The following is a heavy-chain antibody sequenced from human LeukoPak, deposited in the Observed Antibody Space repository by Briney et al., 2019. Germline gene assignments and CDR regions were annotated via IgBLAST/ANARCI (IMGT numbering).Heavy chain of an antibody. J-gene: IGHJ6*03. V-gene: IGHV4-34*01. CDR1: GGSFSGNY. D-gene: IGHD3-10*01. Sequence: SETLSLTCAIYGGSFSGNYWSWIRQPPGKVLEWIGEIDPSGTTNYNPSLKSRVTISGDTSKNQFSLNLTSVTAADTAVYYCAGDTDDYSYMDVWGKGTTVTVSS. CDR3: AGDTDDYSYMDV. CDR2: IDPSGTT.